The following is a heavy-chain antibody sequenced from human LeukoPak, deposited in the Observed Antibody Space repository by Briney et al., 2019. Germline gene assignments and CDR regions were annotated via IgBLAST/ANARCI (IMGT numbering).Heavy chain of an antibody. Sequence: GGSLRLSCAVSGFSFTNFWMSWVRQAPGRGREWVANIHPEGNEKYHVESVKGGFTISRDNTKNLLFLQMNGLRVEDTAVYYCARGDAFSGDHWGQGTLVTVSS. V-gene: IGHV3-7*04. J-gene: IGHJ4*02. CDR2: IHPEGNEK. CDR1: GFSFTNFW. CDR3: ARGDAFSGDH.